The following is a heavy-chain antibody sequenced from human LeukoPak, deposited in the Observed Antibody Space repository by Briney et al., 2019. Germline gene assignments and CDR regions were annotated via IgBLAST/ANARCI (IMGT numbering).Heavy chain of an antibody. D-gene: IGHD3-9*01. CDR2: IYYSGST. Sequence: PSETLSLTCTVSGGSISSSSYYWGWIRQPPGKGLEWIGSIYYSGSTYYDPSLKSRVTISVDTSKNQFSLKLSSVTAADTAVYYCARDKRRYFDWLYSGYMDVWGKGTTVTVSS. CDR1: GGSISSSSYY. V-gene: IGHV4-39*02. CDR3: ARDKRRYFDWLYSGYMDV. J-gene: IGHJ6*03.